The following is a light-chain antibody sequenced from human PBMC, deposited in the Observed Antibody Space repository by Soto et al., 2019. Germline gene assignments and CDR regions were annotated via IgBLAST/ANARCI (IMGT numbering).Light chain of an antibody. CDR3: QQYDTYWT. V-gene: IGKV1-5*03. Sequence: DIQMTQSPSTLSASVGDRVIITCRASESISNWLAWYQQKPGKAPNLLIYKASSLKSGVPLRFSGSGSGTEFTLTINSLQPDGFATYYCQQYDTYWTFGQGTKVEFK. CDR1: ESISNW. J-gene: IGKJ1*01. CDR2: KAS.